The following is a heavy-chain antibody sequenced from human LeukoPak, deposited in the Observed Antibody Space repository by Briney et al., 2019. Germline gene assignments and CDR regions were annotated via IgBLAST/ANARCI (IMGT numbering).Heavy chain of an antibody. CDR3: ARASSSGYWNSGLVDY. V-gene: IGHV3-30*03. CDR2: ISYDGITK. D-gene: IGHD3-22*01. J-gene: IGHJ4*02. CDR1: GFTFSSSW. Sequence: QPGGSLRLSCAASGFTFSSSWMTWVRQAPGKGLEWVAVISYDGITKYYADSVKGRFTISRANSKNTLFLQMNSLRAEDTAIYYCARASSSGYWNSGLVDYWGQGTLVTVSS.